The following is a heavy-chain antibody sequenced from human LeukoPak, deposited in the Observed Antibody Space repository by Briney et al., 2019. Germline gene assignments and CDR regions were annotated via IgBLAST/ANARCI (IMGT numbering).Heavy chain of an antibody. D-gene: IGHD3-22*01. CDR3: ARVNVRDSSGYYYFDY. Sequence: SQTLSLTCAVSGGSISSGGYSWSWIRQPPGKGLEWIGYIYHSGSTYYNPSLKSRVTISVDRSKNQFSLKLSSVTAADTAVYYCARVNVRDSSGYYYFDYWGQGTLVTVSS. J-gene: IGHJ4*02. CDR2: IYHSGST. V-gene: IGHV4-30-2*01. CDR1: GGSISSGGYS.